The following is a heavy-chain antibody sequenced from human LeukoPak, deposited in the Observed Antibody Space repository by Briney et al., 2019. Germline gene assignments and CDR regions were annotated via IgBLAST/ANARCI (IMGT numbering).Heavy chain of an antibody. CDR3: TRTYSSSSIDY. CDR1: GGSISTYY. V-gene: IGHV4-59*01. Sequence: SETLSLTCTVSGGSISTYYWSWIRQPPGKGLEWLGYIFYTGSTNYNPSLKSRVTMSIDTSKNQFSLELSSVTAADTAVYYCTRTYSSSSIDYWGQGALVTVSS. J-gene: IGHJ4*02. D-gene: IGHD6-6*01. CDR2: IFYTGST.